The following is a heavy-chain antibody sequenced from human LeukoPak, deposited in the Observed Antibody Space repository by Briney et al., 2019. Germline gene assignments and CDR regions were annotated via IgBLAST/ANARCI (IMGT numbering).Heavy chain of an antibody. CDR3: ARASFNVVFGNWFDP. CDR1: SGSIGSSSNY. V-gene: IGHV4-39*01. D-gene: IGHD2-8*01. J-gene: IGHJ5*02. Sequence: SSETLSLTCTVSSGSIGSSSNYWGWIRQAPGEGLEWIGNVYYSGSTFYNPSLKSRVTISVDTSKNQFSLKLRSVTAADTAIYYCARASFNVVFGNWFDPWGQGTLVTVSS. CDR2: VYYSGST.